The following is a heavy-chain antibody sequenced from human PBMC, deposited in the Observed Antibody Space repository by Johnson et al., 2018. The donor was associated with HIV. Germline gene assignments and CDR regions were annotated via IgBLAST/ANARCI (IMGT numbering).Heavy chain of an antibody. Sequence: QVQLVESGGGVVQPGRSLGLSCAASGFTFSAYGMYWVRQAPGKGLDWVTLISSDGSNTYYADSVKGRFTVSRDNVENTLYLQMNSLRVEDAAVYYCAKLTTGLTPINYAFDIWGQGTMVTVSS. CDR1: GFTFSAYG. D-gene: IGHD3-22*01. CDR3: AKLTTGLTPINYAFDI. CDR2: ISSDGSNT. J-gene: IGHJ3*02. V-gene: IGHV3-30*18.